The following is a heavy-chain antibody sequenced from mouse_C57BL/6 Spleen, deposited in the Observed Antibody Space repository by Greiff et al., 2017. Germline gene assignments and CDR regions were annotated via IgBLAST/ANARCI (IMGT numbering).Heavy chain of an antibody. J-gene: IGHJ4*01. D-gene: IGHD2-5*01. CDR1: GYAFSSYW. CDR3: AGSNPLYAMDY. CDR2: IYPGDGDT. Sequence: QVQLQQSGAELVKPGASVKISCKASGYAFSSYWMNWVKQRPGKGLEWIGQIYPGDGDTNYNGKFKGKDTLTADKSSSTAYMQLSSLTSEDSAVYFCAGSNPLYAMDYWGQGTSVTVSS. V-gene: IGHV1-80*01.